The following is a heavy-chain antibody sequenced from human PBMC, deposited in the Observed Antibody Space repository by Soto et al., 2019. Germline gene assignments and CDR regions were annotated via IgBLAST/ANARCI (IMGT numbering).Heavy chain of an antibody. CDR2: MNPNSGNT. Sequence: AASVKVSCKASGYTFTSYDINWVRQATGQGLEWMGWMNPNSGNTGYAQKFQGRVTMTRNTSISTAYMELSSLRSEDTAVYYCARGYCSSTSCSVYYYYYYMDVWGKGTTVTVSS. J-gene: IGHJ6*03. CDR1: GYTFTSYD. CDR3: ARGYCSSTSCSVYYYYYYMDV. D-gene: IGHD2-2*01. V-gene: IGHV1-8*01.